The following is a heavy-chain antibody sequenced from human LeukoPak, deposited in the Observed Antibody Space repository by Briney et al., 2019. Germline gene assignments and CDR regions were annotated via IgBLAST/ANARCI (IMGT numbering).Heavy chain of an antibody. CDR2: INHSGST. D-gene: IGHD1-14*01. CDR3: ARAESKGFPHYYYYYGMDV. J-gene: IGHJ6*02. V-gene: IGHV4-34*01. Sequence: SETLSLTCAVYGGSFSGYYWSWIRQPPGKGLEWIGEINHSGSTNYNPSLKSRVTISVDTSKNQFSLKLSSVTAADTAVYYCARAESKGFPHYYYYYGMDVWGQGTTVTVSS. CDR1: GGSFSGYY.